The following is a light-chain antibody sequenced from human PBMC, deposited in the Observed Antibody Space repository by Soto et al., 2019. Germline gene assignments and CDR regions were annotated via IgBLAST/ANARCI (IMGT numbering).Light chain of an antibody. CDR3: HQYDSSPLT. J-gene: IGKJ4*01. Sequence: EIVLTHSPGTLSLSPGERATLSCRASQSVSSSYLAWYQQKPGQAPRLLIYGASSRATGIPDRFSGSRSGTDFTLTISRLEPEDFAVYYCHQYDSSPLTFGGGTKVEIK. CDR2: GAS. CDR1: QSVSSSY. V-gene: IGKV3-20*01.